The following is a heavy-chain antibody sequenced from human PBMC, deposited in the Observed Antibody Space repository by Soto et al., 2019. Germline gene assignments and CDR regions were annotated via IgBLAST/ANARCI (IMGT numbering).Heavy chain of an antibody. V-gene: IGHV3-7*03. D-gene: IGHD2-2*01. CDR2: INGDGNAR. CDR3: AKYLWAYGLDV. J-gene: IGHJ6*02. CDR1: GFTFSVPW. Sequence: EEQLVESGGGPVQPGGSLRLSCTASGFTFSVPWLAWVRQAPGNGLEWVATINGDGNARYHVYSVKGQFTISRDNAQNSQYMQMDSRRVGDTAVYYGAKYLWAYGLDVGGPGATVTVSS.